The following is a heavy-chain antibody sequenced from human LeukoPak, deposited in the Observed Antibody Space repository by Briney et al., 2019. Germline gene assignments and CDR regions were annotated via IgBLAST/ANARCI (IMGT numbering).Heavy chain of an antibody. V-gene: IGHV5-51*01. Sequence: GESLKVSCKGSGYSFTSYWIGWVRQMPGKGLEWMGIMYPGDSGTRYSPSFQGQVSISADKSISTAYLQWSSLKASDTAMYYCARPMVRGQVRTFDIWGQGTMVTVSS. D-gene: IGHD3-10*01. CDR2: MYPGDSGT. CDR1: GYSFTSYW. J-gene: IGHJ3*02. CDR3: ARPMVRGQVRTFDI.